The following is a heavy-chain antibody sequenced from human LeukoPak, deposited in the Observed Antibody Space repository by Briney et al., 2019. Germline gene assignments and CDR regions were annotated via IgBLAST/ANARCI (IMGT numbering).Heavy chain of an antibody. V-gene: IGHV1-18*01. J-gene: IGHJ4*02. CDR1: GYTFINYG. Sequence: ASVKVSCKASGYTFINYGITWVRQAPGQGLEWMGWISAYNANTNYAQKFQGRVAMTTDTSTSTAFMELRSLRSDDTAVYYCARHSTGSYDYGGQGTLVTVTS. CDR3: ARHSTGSYDY. D-gene: IGHD6-19*01. CDR2: ISAYNANT.